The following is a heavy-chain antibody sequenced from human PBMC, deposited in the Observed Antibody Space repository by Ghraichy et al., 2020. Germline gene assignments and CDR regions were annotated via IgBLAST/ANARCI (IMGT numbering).Heavy chain of an antibody. D-gene: IGHD6-19*01. J-gene: IGHJ4*02. Sequence: GGSLRLSCAASGFIFSDHYMHWVRQAPGKGLEWIGRTRDKPNSYTTEYAASVKGRFTISVDESKNSLYLEMNSLKTDDTAVYYCFSASRRIGWHYPDSWGQGTLVTVSS. V-gene: IGHV3-72*01. CDR2: TRDKPNSYTT. CDR1: GFIFSDHY. CDR3: FSASRRIGWHYPDS.